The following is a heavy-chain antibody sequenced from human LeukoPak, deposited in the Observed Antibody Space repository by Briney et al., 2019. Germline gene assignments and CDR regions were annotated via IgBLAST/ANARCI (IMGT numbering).Heavy chain of an antibody. CDR1: GGSISRSSHY. V-gene: IGHV4-39*01. Sequence: PSETLSLTCTVSGGSISRSSHYWGWIRQPPGKGLEWIGSTYYRGNTYYNPSLKSRVTISVDTSKNQFSLKLTSVTAADTAVYYCARFVEPIVALAQYWGRGTLVTVSS. CDR3: ARFVEPIVALAQY. J-gene: IGHJ4*02. CDR2: TYYRGNT. D-gene: IGHD6-19*01.